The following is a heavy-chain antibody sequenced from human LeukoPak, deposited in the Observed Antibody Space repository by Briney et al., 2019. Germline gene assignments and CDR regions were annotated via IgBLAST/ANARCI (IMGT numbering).Heavy chain of an antibody. CDR2: ISSSSSTI. Sequence: GGALRLSCAASVFTFSSYSMNWVRQAPGEGLEWGSYISSSSSTIYYADSVKGRFTISRDNAKNSLYLQMNSLRAEDTAVYYCARNPYSGYDSALDYWGQGTLVTVSS. CDR1: VFTFSSYS. V-gene: IGHV3-48*04. D-gene: IGHD5-12*01. CDR3: ARNPYSGYDSALDY. J-gene: IGHJ4*02.